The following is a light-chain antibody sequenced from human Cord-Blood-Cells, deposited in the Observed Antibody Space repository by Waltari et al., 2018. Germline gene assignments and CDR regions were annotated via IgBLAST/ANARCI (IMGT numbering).Light chain of an antibody. CDR1: SSDVGSSNL. J-gene: IGLJ3*02. CDR2: EES. CDR3: CSYPGSSTAV. Sequence: QSALTQPASVSGSPGHSITISCTGTSSDVGSSNLLSWYQQRPGKAPKLMIYEESKRPSGVSNRCSGSKSGNTVSLTISGREAEDESNYYCCSYPGSSTAVFGGETKLTGL. V-gene: IGLV2-23*01.